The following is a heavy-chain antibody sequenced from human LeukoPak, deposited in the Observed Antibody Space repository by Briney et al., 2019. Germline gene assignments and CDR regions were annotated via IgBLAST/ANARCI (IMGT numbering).Heavy chain of an antibody. V-gene: IGHV1-69*01. D-gene: IGHD2-2*01. Sequence: GSSVKVSCKASGGTFSSYAISWVRQATGQGLEWMGGIIPIFGTANYAQKFQGRVTITADESTSTAYMELSSLRSEDMAVYYCARDQLPHEVDYYYYGMDVWGQGTTVTVSS. J-gene: IGHJ6*02. CDR3: ARDQLPHEVDYYYYGMDV. CDR1: GGTFSSYA. CDR2: IIPIFGTA.